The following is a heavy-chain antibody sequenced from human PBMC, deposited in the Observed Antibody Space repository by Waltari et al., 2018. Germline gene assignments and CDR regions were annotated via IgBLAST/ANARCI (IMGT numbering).Heavy chain of an antibody. Sequence: QVQLVQSGSELKKPGASVKVSCKASGYTFTSYAMNWVRQAPGQGLEWMGWINTHPGNPTYAQGFTGRFVFSLDTSVSTAYLQISSLKAEDTAVYYCARVPSSPRLYGMDVWGQGTTVTVSS. J-gene: IGHJ6*02. CDR3: ARVPSSPRLYGMDV. D-gene: IGHD2-15*01. CDR2: INTHPGNP. V-gene: IGHV7-4-1*02. CDR1: GYTFTSYA.